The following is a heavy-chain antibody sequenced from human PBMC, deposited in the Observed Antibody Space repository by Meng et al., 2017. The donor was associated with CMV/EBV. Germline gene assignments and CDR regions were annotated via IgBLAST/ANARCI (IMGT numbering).Heavy chain of an antibody. J-gene: IGHJ4*02. D-gene: IGHD2-15*01. CDR1: GGTFSSYA. CDR2: IIPIFGTA. CDR3: ARDRGLYSVAATSLIHYFDY. Sequence: SVKVSCKASGGTFSSYAISWVRQAPGQGLEWMGGIIPIFGTANYAQKFQGRVTITTDESTSTAYMELSSLRSEDTAVYYCARDRGLYSVAATSLIHYFDYWGQGTLVTVSS. V-gene: IGHV1-69*05.